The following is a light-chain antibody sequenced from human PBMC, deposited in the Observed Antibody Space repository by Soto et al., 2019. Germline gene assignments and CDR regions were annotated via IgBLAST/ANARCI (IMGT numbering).Light chain of an antibody. CDR2: GAS. V-gene: IGKV3D-20*02. CDR1: QSVSSSY. J-gene: IGKJ1*01. CDR3: QQRSNWPPWT. Sequence: IVLTQSPGTLSLSPWERATLSCRASQSVSSSYLAWYQQKPGQAPRLLIYGASSRATGIPDRFSGSGSGTDFTLTISSLEPEDFAVYYCQQRSNWPPWTFGQGTKVDIK.